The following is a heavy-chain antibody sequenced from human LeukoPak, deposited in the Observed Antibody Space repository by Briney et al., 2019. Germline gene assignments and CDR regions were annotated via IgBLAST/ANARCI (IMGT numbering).Heavy chain of an antibody. V-gene: IGHV4-59*01. CDR3: ARGGYSGYMNWFDP. CDR2: IYYSGNT. J-gene: IGHJ5*02. D-gene: IGHD5-12*01. Sequence: SETLSLTCTVSGGSISSYYWSWVRQPPGKGLEWIGYIYYSGNTNYNPSLKSRVTISVDTSKNQFSLKLSSVTAADTAVYYCARGGYSGYMNWFDPWGQGTLVTVSS. CDR1: GGSISSYY.